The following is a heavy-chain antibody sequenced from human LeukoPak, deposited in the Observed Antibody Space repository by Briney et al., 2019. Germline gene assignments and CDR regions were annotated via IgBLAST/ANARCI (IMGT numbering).Heavy chain of an antibody. CDR2: ITGSSGST. CDR1: GLTFSSYA. CDR3: AKAAGYSSGYYGDY. Sequence: GGSLRLSCADSGLTFSSYAMSWVRQAPGKGLEWVSSITGSSGSTYYADSVKGRFTISRDNSKNTLYLQMNSLRADDTAVYYCAKAAGYSSGYYGDYWGQGTLVTVSS. D-gene: IGHD6-19*01. J-gene: IGHJ4*02. V-gene: IGHV3-23*01.